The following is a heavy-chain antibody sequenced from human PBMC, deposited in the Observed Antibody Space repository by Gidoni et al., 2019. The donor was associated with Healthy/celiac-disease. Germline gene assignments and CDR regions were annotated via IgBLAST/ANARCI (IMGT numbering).Heavy chain of an antibody. J-gene: IGHJ4*02. Sequence: EVQLVESGGGLVQPGGSLRLSCAASGFTFSSYEMNWVRQAPGKGLEWVSYISSSGSTIYYADSVKGRFTISRDNAKNSLYLQMNSLRAEDTAVYYCARGGTIFGVVTDFDYWGQGTLVTVSS. CDR2: ISSSGSTI. V-gene: IGHV3-48*03. CDR1: GFTFSSYE. CDR3: ARGGTIFGVVTDFDY. D-gene: IGHD3-3*01.